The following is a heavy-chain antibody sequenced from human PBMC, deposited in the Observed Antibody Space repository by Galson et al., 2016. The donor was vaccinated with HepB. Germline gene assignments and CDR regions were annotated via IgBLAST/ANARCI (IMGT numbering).Heavy chain of an antibody. CDR1: GFSLSTSGMA. CDR2: IYWDDDK. Sequence: LVKPTQTLTLTCDVSGFSLSTSGMAVAWIRQPPGKALEWFALIYWDDDKRYRPSLKGRITLTRDTYKNQVVLNMTNMDPADTATYYCAHYRSGWFSTGPDAFDTWGQGTMVTVSS. J-gene: IGHJ3*02. V-gene: IGHV2-5*02. D-gene: IGHD6-19*01. CDR3: AHYRSGWFSTGPDAFDT.